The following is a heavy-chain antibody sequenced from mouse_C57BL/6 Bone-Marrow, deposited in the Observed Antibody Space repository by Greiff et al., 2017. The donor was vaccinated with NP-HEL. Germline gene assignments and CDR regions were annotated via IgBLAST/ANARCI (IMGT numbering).Heavy chain of an antibody. J-gene: IGHJ1*03. V-gene: IGHV1-85*01. Sequence: VKLVESGPELVKPGASVKLSCKASGYTFTSYDINWVKQRPGQGLEWIGWIYPRDGSTKYNEKFKGKATLTVDTSSSTAYMELHSLTSEYSAVYFYALYFDVWGTGTTVTVSS. CDR2: IYPRDGST. CDR3: ALYFDV. CDR1: GYTFTSYD.